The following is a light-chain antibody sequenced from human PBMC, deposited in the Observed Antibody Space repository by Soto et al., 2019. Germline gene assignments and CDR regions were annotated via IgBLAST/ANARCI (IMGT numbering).Light chain of an antibody. Sequence: DFQMTQSPSSLSASVGDRVTITCRASQGIGDDLGWHQQRPGEAPKRLIYGASILASGVPSRFSGSGSGTEFTLTISGLQPEDFATYFCLEHNTYPFTFGGGTKVEI. CDR3: LEHNTYPFT. J-gene: IGKJ4*01. V-gene: IGKV1-17*01. CDR2: GAS. CDR1: QGIGDD.